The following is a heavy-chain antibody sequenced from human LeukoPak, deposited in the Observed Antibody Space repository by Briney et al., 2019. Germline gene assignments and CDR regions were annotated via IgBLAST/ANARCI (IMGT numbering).Heavy chain of an antibody. CDR1: GGSIGGNSY. V-gene: IGHV4-61*01. J-gene: IGHJ4*02. D-gene: IGHD1-26*01. CDR3: AGGGASSISLDH. CDR2: ISNSGST. Sequence: PSETLSLTCTVSGGSIGGNSYWSWIRQPPGKGPEWIGHISNSGSTYYSPSLSSRVTISLDTSKNQFSLKLRSVTAADTAVYYCAGGGASSISLDHWGRGTLVTVSS.